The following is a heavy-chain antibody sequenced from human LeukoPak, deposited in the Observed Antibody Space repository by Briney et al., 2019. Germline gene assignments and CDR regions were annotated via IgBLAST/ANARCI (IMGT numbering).Heavy chain of an antibody. CDR3: ARGRRLDSSGWTYYYYYGMDV. CDR1: GGSFSGYY. D-gene: IGHD6-19*01. V-gene: IGHV4-34*01. CDR2: INHSGST. J-gene: IGHJ6*02. Sequence: SETLSLTCAVYGGSFSGYYWSWIRQPPGKGLEWIGEINHSGSTNYNPSLKSRVTISVDTSKNQFSLKLSSVTAADTAVYYCARGRRLDSSGWTYYYYYGMDVWGQGTTVTVSS.